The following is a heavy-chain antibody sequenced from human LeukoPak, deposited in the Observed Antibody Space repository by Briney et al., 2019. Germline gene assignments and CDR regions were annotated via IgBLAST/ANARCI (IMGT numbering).Heavy chain of an antibody. J-gene: IGHJ6*02. CDR3: GRLGQYFYGMDV. Sequence: ASVKVSCKASGYTFTSYYMHWVRQAPGQGLEWMGIINPSGGSTSYAQKFQGRVTMTRDTSTITLYMELSSLRSEDTAVYYCGRLGQYFYGMDVWGQGTTVTVSS. D-gene: IGHD7-27*01. CDR2: INPSGGST. CDR1: GYTFTSYY. V-gene: IGHV1-46*01.